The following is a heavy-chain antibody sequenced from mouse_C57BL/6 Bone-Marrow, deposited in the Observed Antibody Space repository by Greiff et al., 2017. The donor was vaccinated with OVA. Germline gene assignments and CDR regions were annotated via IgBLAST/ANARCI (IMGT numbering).Heavy chain of an antibody. CDR3: ARYESNFWFAY. D-gene: IGHD2-5*01. CDR2: IHPSDSDT. CDR1: GYTFTSYW. J-gene: IGHJ3*01. V-gene: IGHV1-74*01. Sequence: QVQLQQPGAELVKPGASVKVSCKASGYTFTSYWMHWVKQRPGQGLEWIGRIHPSDSDTIYNQKFKGKATLTVDKSSSTAYMQLRSLTSEDSAVYYCARYESNFWFAYWGQGTLVTVSA.